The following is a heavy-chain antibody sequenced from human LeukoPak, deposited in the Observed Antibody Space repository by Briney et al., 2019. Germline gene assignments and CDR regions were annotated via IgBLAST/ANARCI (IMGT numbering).Heavy chain of an antibody. CDR2: IYYSGST. CDR1: GGSISRYY. J-gene: IGHJ3*02. V-gene: IGHV4-59*01. Sequence: SETLPLTCTVSGGSISRYYWSWIRQPPGKGLAWIGYIYYSGSTNYNPSLKSRVTISVDTSKNQFSLKLSSVTAADTAVYYCARDKWGVRGRFFDIWGQGTMVTVSS. CDR3: ARDKWGVRGRFFDI. D-gene: IGHD3-10*01.